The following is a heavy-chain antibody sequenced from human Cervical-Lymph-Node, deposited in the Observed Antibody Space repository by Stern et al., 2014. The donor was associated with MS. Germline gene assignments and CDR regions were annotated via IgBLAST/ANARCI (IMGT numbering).Heavy chain of an antibody. CDR2: IIPIFHTA. CDR1: GGTFSTYT. J-gene: IGHJ4*02. CDR3: ARMDSSGYYYVH. D-gene: IGHD3-22*01. V-gene: IGHV1-69*01. Sequence: VQLGESGAEVKKPGSSVKVSCKVSGGTFSTYTITWVRQAPGQGLEWMGGIIPIFHTASYAQKFQGRVTITADESTTTAYMELSSLRSEDTAVYYCARMDSSGYYYVHWGQGTLLTVSS.